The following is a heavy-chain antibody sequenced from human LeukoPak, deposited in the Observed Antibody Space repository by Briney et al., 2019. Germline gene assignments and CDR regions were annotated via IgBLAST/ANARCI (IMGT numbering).Heavy chain of an antibody. Sequence: GGTLRLSCAASGFTFSSYGMHWVRQAPGKGLEWVAVISYDGSNKYYADSVKGRFTISRDNSKNTLYLQMNSLRAEDTAVYYCATSGRIKGDAFDIWGQGTMVTVSS. CDR1: GFTFSSYG. CDR3: ATSGRIKGDAFDI. CDR2: ISYDGSNK. J-gene: IGHJ3*02. D-gene: IGHD1-26*01. V-gene: IGHV3-30*03.